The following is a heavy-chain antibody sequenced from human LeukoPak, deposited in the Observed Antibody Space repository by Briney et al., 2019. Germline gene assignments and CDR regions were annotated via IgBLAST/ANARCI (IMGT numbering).Heavy chain of an antibody. CDR3: ARRRDNDYYFGMDV. D-gene: IGHD5-24*01. CDR2: ISSSGGT. CDR1: GGSMSSSNYY. V-gene: IGHV4-39*02. J-gene: IGHJ6*02. Sequence: KPSETLSLTCSVSGGSMSSSNYYWGWIRQPPGKGLEWIGTISSSGGTYYNPSLKSRVTISVDTSKNHFSLKLDSVTAADTAVYYCARRRDNDYYFGMDVWGQGATVTVSS.